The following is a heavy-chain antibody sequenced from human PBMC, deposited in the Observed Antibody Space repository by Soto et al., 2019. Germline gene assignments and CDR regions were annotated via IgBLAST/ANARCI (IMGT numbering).Heavy chain of an antibody. D-gene: IGHD6-13*01. CDR3: AGRPYSSSWTSYYHGMDV. CDR2: ISYDGSNY. Sequence: QVQLVESGGGVVQPGRSLRLSCATSGSTFSSYGMHWVRQAPGKGLEWVAVISYDGSNYHYADSVKGRFTISRDNSKSTVYLQMNSLRGEDTVVYYCAGRPYSSSWTSYYHGMDVWGQGSTVTVSS. V-gene: IGHV3-30*03. J-gene: IGHJ6*02. CDR1: GSTFSSYG.